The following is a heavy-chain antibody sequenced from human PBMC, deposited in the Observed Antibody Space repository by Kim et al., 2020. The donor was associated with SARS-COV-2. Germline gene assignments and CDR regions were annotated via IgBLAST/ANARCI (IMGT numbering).Heavy chain of an antibody. CDR2: IYTSGST. D-gene: IGHD5-12*01. CDR3: AREGGNSGYFARFIDF. J-gene: IGHJ4*02. CDR1: GGSISSGSYY. V-gene: IGHV4-61*02. Sequence: SETLSLTRTVSGGSISSGSYYWSWIRQPAGKGLEWIGRIYTSGSTNYNPSLKSRVTISVDTSKNQFSLKLSSVTAAETAVYYCAREGGNSGYFARFIDFWGQGILVTVSS.